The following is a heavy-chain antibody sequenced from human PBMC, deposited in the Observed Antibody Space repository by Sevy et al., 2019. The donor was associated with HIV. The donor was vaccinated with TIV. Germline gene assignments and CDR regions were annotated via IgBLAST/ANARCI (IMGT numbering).Heavy chain of an antibody. CDR3: ARDRLSGYYRFDY. J-gene: IGHJ4*02. V-gene: IGHV4-30-4*01. CDR1: GGSISSGDYY. CDR2: IYYSGST. Sequence: SETLSLTCTVSGGSISSGDYYWSWIRQPPGKGLEWIGYIYYSGSTYHNPSLKSRVTISVDTSKNQFPLKLSSVTAADTAGYYCARDRLSGYYRFDYWGQGTLVTVPS. D-gene: IGHD3-22*01.